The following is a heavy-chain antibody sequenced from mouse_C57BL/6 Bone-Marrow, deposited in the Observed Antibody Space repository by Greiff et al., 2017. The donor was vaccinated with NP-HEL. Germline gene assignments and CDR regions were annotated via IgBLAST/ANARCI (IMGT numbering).Heavy chain of an antibody. Sequence: QVQLQQSGAELVRPGASVTLSCKASGYTFTDYEMHWVKQTPVHGLEWIGAIDPETGGTAYNQKFKGKAILTADKSSSTAYMELRSLTSEDSAVYYCTGPFYYDFAYWGQGTLVTVSA. CDR1: GYTFTDYE. CDR3: TGPFYYDFAY. J-gene: IGHJ3*01. D-gene: IGHD2-4*01. V-gene: IGHV1-15*01. CDR2: IDPETGGT.